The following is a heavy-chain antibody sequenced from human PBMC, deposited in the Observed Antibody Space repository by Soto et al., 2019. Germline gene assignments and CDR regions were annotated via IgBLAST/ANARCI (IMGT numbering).Heavy chain of an antibody. V-gene: IGHV3-30*18. CDR2: ISYDGSNK. CDR3: AKDGGDYGDYWIDY. D-gene: IGHD4-17*01. CDR1: GFTFGSYG. J-gene: IGHJ4*02. Sequence: GGSLRLSCAASGFTFGSYGMHWVRQAPGKGLEWVAVISYDGSNKYYADSVKGRFTISRDNSKNTLYLQMNSLRAEDTAVYYCAKDGGDYGDYWIDYWGQGTLVTVSS.